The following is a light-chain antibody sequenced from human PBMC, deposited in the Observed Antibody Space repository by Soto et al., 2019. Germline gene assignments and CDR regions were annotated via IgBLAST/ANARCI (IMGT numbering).Light chain of an antibody. J-gene: IGLJ1*01. CDR1: SSDIGAYNY. CDR2: EVT. CDR3: SSYAGSTTYV. V-gene: IGLV2-8*01. Sequence: QSALTQPPSASGSPGQSVAISCTGTSSDIGAYNYVSWYQQHPGKVPKLIIYEVTNRPSGVPDRFSASKSGNTASLTVYGIQAEDEADYYCSSYAGSTTYVFGPGTKVPAL.